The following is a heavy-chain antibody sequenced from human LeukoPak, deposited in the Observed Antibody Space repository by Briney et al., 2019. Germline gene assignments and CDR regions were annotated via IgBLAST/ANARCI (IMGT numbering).Heavy chain of an antibody. D-gene: IGHD4/OR15-4a*01. Sequence: ASVKVSCKASGYTFTSYDINWVRQATGQGLEWMGWMKPNSGNTGYAQKFQGRVTMTRNTSISTAYMELSSLRSEDTAVYYCARADYGDYYYYYMDVWGKGTTVTVSS. CDR3: ARADYGDYYYYYMDV. CDR2: MKPNSGNT. CDR1: GYTFTSYD. V-gene: IGHV1-8*01. J-gene: IGHJ6*03.